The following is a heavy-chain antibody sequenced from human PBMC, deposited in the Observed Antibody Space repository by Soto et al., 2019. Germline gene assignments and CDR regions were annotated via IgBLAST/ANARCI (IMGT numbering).Heavy chain of an antibody. CDR3: AKVPAYYYGSGNWFDP. V-gene: IGHV3-23*01. D-gene: IGHD3-10*01. CDR2: ISGSGGST. J-gene: IGHJ5*02. Sequence: GGSLRLSCAASGFTFSSYAMSWVRQAPGKGLEWVSAISGSGGSTYYADSVKGRFTISRDNSKNTLYLQMNSLRAEDTAVDYCAKVPAYYYGSGNWFDPWGQGTLVTVSS. CDR1: GFTFSSYA.